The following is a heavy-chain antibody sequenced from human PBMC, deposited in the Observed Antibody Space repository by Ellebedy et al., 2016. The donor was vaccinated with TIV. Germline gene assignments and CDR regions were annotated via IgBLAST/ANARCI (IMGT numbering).Heavy chain of an antibody. CDR1: GFTFSTYG. CDR3: ARTIVATSSLDY. J-gene: IGHJ4*02. Sequence: GESLKISXAASGFTFSTYGMHWVRQAPGKGLEWVAVIWYDGLNKYYADSVKGRFTISRDNSKNTLYLEMKSLRGDDTAVYYCARTIVATSSLDYWGQGILVTVSS. D-gene: IGHD5-12*01. CDR2: IWYDGLNK. V-gene: IGHV3-33*01.